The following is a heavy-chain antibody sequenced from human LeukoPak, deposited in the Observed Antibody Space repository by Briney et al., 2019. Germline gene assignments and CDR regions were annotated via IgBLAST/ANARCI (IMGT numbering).Heavy chain of an antibody. V-gene: IGHV3-33*01. CDR1: GFTFSRYG. CDR2: IWYDGSNK. J-gene: IGHJ4*02. CDR3: ATVFYGSGSYPDY. Sequence: PGGSLRLSCAASGFTFSRYGMHWVRQAPGKGLEWVAVIWYDGSNKYYADSVKGRFTISRDNSENTLYLQMNSLRAEDTAVYYCATVFYGSGSYPDYWGQGTLVTVSS. D-gene: IGHD3-10*01.